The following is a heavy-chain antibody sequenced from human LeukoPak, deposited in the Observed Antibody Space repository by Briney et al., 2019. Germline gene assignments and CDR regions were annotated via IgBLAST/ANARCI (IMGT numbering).Heavy chain of an antibody. CDR3: ARGGLGSAFDN. J-gene: IGHJ4*02. V-gene: IGHV3-23*01. Sequence: GGSLRLSCAASGFTFSSYALSWVRQAPGKGLECVSAISGSGGSTYSADSLKGRFTISRDNSKNTLYLQINSLRADDTAVFYCARGGLGSAFDNWGQGTLVTVSS. D-gene: IGHD6-19*01. CDR2: ISGSGGST. CDR1: GFTFSSYA.